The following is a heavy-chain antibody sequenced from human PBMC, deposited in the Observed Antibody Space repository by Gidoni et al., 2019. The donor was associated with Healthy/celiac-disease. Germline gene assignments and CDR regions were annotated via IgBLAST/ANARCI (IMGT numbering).Heavy chain of an antibody. D-gene: IGHD2-15*01. Sequence: QVQLVESGGGLVKPGGSLRLSRPASGFTFSDYYMSWIRQAPGKGLGWVSYISNSGSTIYYADSEKGRSTISRENAKNSLYLQMNSLRAEDTAVYYCARDGGRYLSPPGLWGQGTLVTVSS. CDR1: GFTFSDYY. V-gene: IGHV3-11*01. CDR2: ISNSGSTI. CDR3: ARDGGRYLSPPGL. J-gene: IGHJ4*02.